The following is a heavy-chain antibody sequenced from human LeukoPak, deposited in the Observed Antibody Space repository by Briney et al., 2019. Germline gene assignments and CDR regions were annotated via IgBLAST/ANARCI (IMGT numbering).Heavy chain of an antibody. Sequence: GESLKISCKSSGYSFTNYWIGWVRQMPGKGVEWMGIIYPDDSDTRYSPSFQGQVTISVDKSISTAYLQWSSLKASDTAMYYCAKLGAYTSSWYGFVDYWGQGTLITVSS. J-gene: IGHJ4*02. V-gene: IGHV5-51*01. CDR3: AKLGAYTSSWYGFVDY. D-gene: IGHD6-19*01. CDR2: IYPDDSDT. CDR1: GYSFTNYW.